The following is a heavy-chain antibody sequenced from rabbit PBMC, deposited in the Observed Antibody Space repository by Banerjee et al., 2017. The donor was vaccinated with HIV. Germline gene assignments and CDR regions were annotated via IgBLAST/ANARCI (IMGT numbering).Heavy chain of an antibody. CDR1: GFDFSSYA. D-gene: IGHD6-1*01. J-gene: IGHJ6*01. CDR2: FVAGKSRT. V-gene: IGHV1S7*01. CDR3: ARGGGHAGDGYGL. Sequence: QLKESGGGLVQPGGSLTLSCKASGFDFSSYAMSWVRQAPGKGLEWIGNFVAGKSRTASHRWVNGRLKIARDNAQNTRCLDMNSLTDEDTANYLCARGGGHAGDGYGLWGPGTLVTVS.